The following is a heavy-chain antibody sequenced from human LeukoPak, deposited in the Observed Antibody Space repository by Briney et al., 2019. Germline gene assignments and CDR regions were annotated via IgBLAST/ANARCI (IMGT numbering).Heavy chain of an antibody. CDR2: IYTSGST. D-gene: IGHD5-24*01. CDR1: GGSISSGSYY. CDR3: ARDRRDGYIKD. V-gene: IGHV4-61*02. Sequence: PSQTLSLTCTVSGGSISSGSYYWSWIRQPAGKGLEWIGRIYTSGSTNYNPSLKSRVTISVDTSKNQFSLKLSSVTAADTAVYYCARDRRDGYIKDWGQGTLVTVSS. J-gene: IGHJ4*02.